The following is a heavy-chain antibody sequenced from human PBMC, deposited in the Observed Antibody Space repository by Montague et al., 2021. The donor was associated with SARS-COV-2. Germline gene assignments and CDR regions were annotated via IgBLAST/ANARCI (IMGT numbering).Heavy chain of an antibody. CDR3: ARGFDY. CDR1: GYSIGSNRYY. CDR2: IYYSGST. Sequence: SETLSLTCSVSGYSIGSNRYYWSWIRQPPGKGLEWIGYIYYSGSTNYNPSLKSRVTISVDTSKNQFSLKLSSVTAADTAVYYCARGFDYWGQGTLVTVSS. J-gene: IGHJ4*02. V-gene: IGHV4-61*01.